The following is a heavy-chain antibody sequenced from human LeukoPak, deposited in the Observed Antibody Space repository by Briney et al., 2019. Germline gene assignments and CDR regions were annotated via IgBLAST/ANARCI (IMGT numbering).Heavy chain of an antibody. Sequence: SETLSLTCAVYGGSFSGYYWSWIRQHPGKGLEWIGYIYYSGSTYYNPSLKSRVTISVDTSKNQFSLKLSSVTAADTAVYYCARVYSYGRPYFDYWGQGTLVTVSS. J-gene: IGHJ4*02. CDR2: IYYSGST. CDR1: GGSFSGYY. V-gene: IGHV4-31*11. CDR3: ARVYSYGRPYFDY. D-gene: IGHD5-18*01.